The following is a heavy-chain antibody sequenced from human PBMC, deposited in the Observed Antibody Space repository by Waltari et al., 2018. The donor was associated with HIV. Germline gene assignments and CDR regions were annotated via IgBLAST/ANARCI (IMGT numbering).Heavy chain of an antibody. CDR1: DFNVTTYD. CDR3: VRVAATASAPFDL. V-gene: IGHV3-23*01. CDR2: LSRRYLGT. Sequence: EVQLSESGGGLVQPGESLRLSCVGSDFNVTTYDMAWVRQTPGRGMHWISSLSRRYLGTYEADSVKGRFSVSRDDAENTLHLHMDRLTVDDTALYYCVRVAATASAPFDLWGQGTLVTVSS. D-gene: IGHD3-3*01. J-gene: IGHJ4*02.